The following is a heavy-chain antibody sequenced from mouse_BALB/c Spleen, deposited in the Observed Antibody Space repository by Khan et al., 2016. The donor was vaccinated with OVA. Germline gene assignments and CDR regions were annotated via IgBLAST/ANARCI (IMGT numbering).Heavy chain of an antibody. D-gene: IGHD2-1*01. V-gene: IGHV1S56*01. J-gene: IGHJ4*01. CDR2: IYPGNVNT. Sequence: QVQLKQSGPELVKPGASVRISCKASGYTFTSYYIHWVKQRPGQGLEWIGWIYPGNVNTGYNEKFKGKATLAADKSSSTAYMQLSSLTSEDSAVSFCARWGGNRPCYAMDHWGQGTSVTVSS. CDR1: GYTFTSYY. CDR3: ARWGGNRPCYAMDH.